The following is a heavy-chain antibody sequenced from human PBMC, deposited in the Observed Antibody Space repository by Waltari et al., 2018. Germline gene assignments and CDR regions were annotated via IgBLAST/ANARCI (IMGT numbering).Heavy chain of an antibody. CDR1: GFTVCNNY. CDR2: IYSGGDT. CDR3: ATWTGGSLGAFDN. D-gene: IGHD7-27*01. V-gene: IGHV3-53*01. Sequence: EVQLVESGGGLIQPGGSLSLSCEVSGFTVCNNYIGWVRQAPGKGLEWVSVIYSGGDTYDADAVRGRFTISRDNSKNTLYLQMNSLRVEDTALYYCATWTGGSLGAFDNWGQGTMVTVSS. J-gene: IGHJ3*02.